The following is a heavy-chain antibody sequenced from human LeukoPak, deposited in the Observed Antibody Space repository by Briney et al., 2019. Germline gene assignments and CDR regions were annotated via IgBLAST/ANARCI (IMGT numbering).Heavy chain of an antibody. D-gene: IGHD1-1*01. V-gene: IGHV3-21*01. CDR3: ARAPLTTDY. J-gene: IGHJ4*02. CDR1: GFTFSTYS. Sequence: PGGSLRLSCAASGFTFSTYSMNWVRQAPGKGLEWVSSISSSGTYIFYADSVKGRFAISRDNAKNSLHLQMNSLRAEDTAVYYCARAPLTTDYWGQGTLVTVSS. CDR2: ISSSGTYI.